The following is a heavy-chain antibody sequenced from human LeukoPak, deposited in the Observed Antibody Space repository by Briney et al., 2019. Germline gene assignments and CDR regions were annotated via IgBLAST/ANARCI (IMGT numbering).Heavy chain of an antibody. V-gene: IGHV1-58*02. CDR3: ATGGSWFDP. Sequence: SVKVSCKTSGFTFSNSAMQWARQTRGQRLEWIGWIVVGSGKTNFAQRFQDRVTISRDMSTRTVYMEFNRLRFEDTAVYYCATGGSWFDPWGQGTLVTVSS. CDR2: IVVGSGKT. CDR1: GFTFSNSA. J-gene: IGHJ5*02. D-gene: IGHD7-27*01.